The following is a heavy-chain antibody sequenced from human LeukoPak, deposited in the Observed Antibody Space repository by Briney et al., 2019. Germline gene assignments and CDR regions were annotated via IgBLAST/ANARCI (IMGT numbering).Heavy chain of an antibody. CDR1: GFTFSSYA. Sequence: PGGSLRLSCAASGFTFSSYAMSWVRQAPGKGLEWVSAISGSGGSTYYADSVKGRFTIPRDNSKNTLHLQMNSLRAEDTAVYYCAKSGSSGPTYFDYWGQGTLVTVSS. V-gene: IGHV3-23*01. CDR3: AKSGSSGPTYFDY. D-gene: IGHD3-22*01. CDR2: ISGSGGST. J-gene: IGHJ4*02.